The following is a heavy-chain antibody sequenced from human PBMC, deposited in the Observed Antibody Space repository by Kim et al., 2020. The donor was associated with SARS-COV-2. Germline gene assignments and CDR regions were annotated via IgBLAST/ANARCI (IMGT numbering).Heavy chain of an antibody. Sequence: GGSLRLSCAASGFTVSSNYMSWVRQAPGKGLEWVSVIYSGGSTYYADSVKGRFTISRDKSKNTLYLQMNSLRAEDTAVYYCAREALGDYSGSYPYFDYWGQGTLVTVSS. CDR2: IYSGGST. J-gene: IGHJ4*02. CDR1: GFTVSSNY. D-gene: IGHD1-26*01. V-gene: IGHV3-53*01. CDR3: AREALGDYSGSYPYFDY.